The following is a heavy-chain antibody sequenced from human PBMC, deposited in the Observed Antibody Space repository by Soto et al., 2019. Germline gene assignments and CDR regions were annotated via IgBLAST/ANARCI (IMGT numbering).Heavy chain of an antibody. CDR3: ARVFPSNSSSWYYYYYYYGMDV. J-gene: IGHJ6*02. V-gene: IGHV4-31*03. CDR1: GGSISSGGYY. CDR2: IYYSGST. Sequence: SETLSLTCTVSGGSISSGGYYWSWIRQHPGKGLEWIGYIYYSGSTYYNPSLKSRVTISVDTSKNQFSLKLSSVTTADTAVYYCARVFPSNSSSWYYYYYYYGMDVWGQGTTVTVSS. D-gene: IGHD6-13*01.